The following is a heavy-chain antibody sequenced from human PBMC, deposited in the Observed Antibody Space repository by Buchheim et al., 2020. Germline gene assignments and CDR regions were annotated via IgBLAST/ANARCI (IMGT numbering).Heavy chain of an antibody. V-gene: IGHV3-30*18. Sequence: QVQLLESGGGVVQPGRSLRLSCTASGFTFSNYGMHWVRQAPGTGLEWVAVISYDGSSKFYADSVRGRSTISRDTAHHTLYLQVNSLRPEDTAVYYCAKGLGGGREFDYIWGTYRFYVYWGQGAL. CDR1: GFTFSNYG. CDR3: AKGLGGGREFDYIWGTYRFYVY. CDR2: ISYDGSSK. D-gene: IGHD3-16*02. J-gene: IGHJ4*02.